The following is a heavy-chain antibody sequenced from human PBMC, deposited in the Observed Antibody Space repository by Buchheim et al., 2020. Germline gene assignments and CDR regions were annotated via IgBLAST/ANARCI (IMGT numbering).Heavy chain of an antibody. D-gene: IGHD6-19*01. CDR3: ARGQKGDIAVAEKFDY. CDR1: GSSITRYY. CDR2: IHYSGST. V-gene: IGHV4-59*01. Sequence: QVQLQESGPGLVKPSETLSLTCSVSGSSITRYYWSWIRQPPGKGLEWIGYIHYSGSTNYNPSLKSRVTMSVDTSKNQFSLKVTSVTAADTAMYFCARGQKGDIAVAEKFDYWGQGTL. J-gene: IGHJ4*02.